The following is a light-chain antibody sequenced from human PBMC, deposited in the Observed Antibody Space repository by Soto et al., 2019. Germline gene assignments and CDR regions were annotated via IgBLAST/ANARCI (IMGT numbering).Light chain of an antibody. V-gene: IGKV3-20*01. J-gene: IGKJ5*01. CDR1: QSVSSD. Sequence: EVLMTQSPATLSVSPGERFTFSRMANQSVSSDLAWYQHKPGQDHRILIYGESTRATGIQDRFSGSGSGTDFTLTIRRMEPEDFAVYYCIHYGGSHLTLGQVQRLELK. CDR2: GES. CDR3: IHYGGSHLT.